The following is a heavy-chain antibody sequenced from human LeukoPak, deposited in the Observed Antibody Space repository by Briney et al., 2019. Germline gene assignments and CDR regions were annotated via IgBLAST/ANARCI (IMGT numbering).Heavy chain of an antibody. CDR1: GASISSSNW. CDR3: ARAGWYTLDN. J-gene: IGHJ4*02. D-gene: IGHD2-15*01. CDR2: IYHSGST. V-gene: IGHV4-4*02. Sequence: SGTLSLTCAVSGASISSSNWLSWVRQPPGRGLEWIGEIYHSGSTNYNPSLKSRVTISVDNSKNQFSLKMSSMTAADTAVYYCARAGWYTLDNWGQGTLVTVSS.